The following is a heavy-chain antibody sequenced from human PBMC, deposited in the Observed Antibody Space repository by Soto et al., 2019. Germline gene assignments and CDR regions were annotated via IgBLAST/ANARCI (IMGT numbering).Heavy chain of an antibody. J-gene: IGHJ4*02. D-gene: IGHD1-1*01. CDR2: IYYTGTT. V-gene: IGHV4-31*03. CDR1: GCSFSRGDYGSY. CDR3: ASGHDAYKVRY. Sequence: QVQLQESGPGLVKPSQTLSLICIVSGCSFSRGDYGSYWTWIRQHPGKGLEWNGYIYYTGTTYYNPSLRSRPTISMDTSENHFSLELISVTAADTAIYFCASGHDAYKVRYWGQGTLVTVSS.